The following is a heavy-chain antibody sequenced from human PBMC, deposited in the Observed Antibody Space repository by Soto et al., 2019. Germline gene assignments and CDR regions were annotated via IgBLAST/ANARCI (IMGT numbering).Heavy chain of an antibody. J-gene: IGHJ6*02. CDR2: ISYDESNT. CDR1: GFSFSSYA. V-gene: IGHV3-30*04. CDR3: ERDREKVLCFLERGESYYYYGMYG. Sequence: QVQLVESGGGVVQPGTSLRLSCTASGFSFSSYAIHWVRQAPGKGLEWVAVISYDESNTCYADSVKGRRTISRDNSKNTVYLQVEHLRAEEKAVYPCERDREKVLCFLERGESYYYYGMYGWGQGTTVTVS. D-gene: IGHD3-3*01.